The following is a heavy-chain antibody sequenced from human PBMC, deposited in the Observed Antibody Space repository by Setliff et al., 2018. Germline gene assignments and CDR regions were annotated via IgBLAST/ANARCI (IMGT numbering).Heavy chain of an antibody. CDR2: ITPIFETA. CDR1: GGTFSGYA. J-gene: IGHJ4*02. CDR3: ARAGSAPAGRKGILEY. V-gene: IGHV1-69*06. D-gene: IGHD6-13*01. Sequence: SVKVSCKASGGTFSGYAFSWVRQAPGEGLEWMGGITPIFETAHYAEKFQDRVTITADKSTSTVHMEVSSLTSEDTAVYFCARAGSAPAGRKGILEYWGQGSLVTVSS.